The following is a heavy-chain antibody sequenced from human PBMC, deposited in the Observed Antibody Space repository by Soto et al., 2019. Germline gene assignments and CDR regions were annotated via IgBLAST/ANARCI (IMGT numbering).Heavy chain of an antibody. D-gene: IGHD6-13*01. CDR2: INHSGST. J-gene: IGHJ4*02. V-gene: IGHV4-34*01. CDR1: GGSFSGYY. Sequence: PSETLSLTCAVYGGSFSGYYWSWIRQPPGKGLERIGEINHSGSTNYNPSLKSRVTISVDTSKNQFSLKLSSVTAADTAVYYCARGRQPAAGTNDYWGQATLVTVSS. CDR3: ARGRQPAAGTNDY.